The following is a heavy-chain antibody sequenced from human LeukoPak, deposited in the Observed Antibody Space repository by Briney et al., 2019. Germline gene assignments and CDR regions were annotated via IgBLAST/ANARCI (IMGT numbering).Heavy chain of an antibody. J-gene: IGHJ4*02. CDR1: GFTFNIYA. CDR2: ITAGGSAT. CDR3: ARVRTGTTFDY. V-gene: IGHV3-21*04. D-gene: IGHD1-1*01. Sequence: PGGSLRLSCAASGFTFNIYAMNCVRQAPAKGLEWVSGITAGGSATYYADSVKGRFTISRDNAKNSLYLQMNSLRAEDTAVYYCARVRTGTTFDYWGQGTLVTVSS.